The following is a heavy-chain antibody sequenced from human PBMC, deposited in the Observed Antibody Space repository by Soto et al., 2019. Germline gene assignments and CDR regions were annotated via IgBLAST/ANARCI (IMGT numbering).Heavy chain of an antibody. V-gene: IGHV4-30-2*01. D-gene: IGHD2-2*01. Sequence: SETLSLTCAVSGGSISSGGYSWSWIRQPPGKGLEWIGYVYHSGSTYYNPSLKSRVTVSVDGSKNQFSLKLSSVTAADTAVYYCARDGVYCSSSSCQDFYYYAMDVWGQGTTVTVSS. CDR1: GGSISSGGYS. J-gene: IGHJ6*02. CDR3: ARDGVYCSSSSCQDFYYYAMDV. CDR2: VYHSGST.